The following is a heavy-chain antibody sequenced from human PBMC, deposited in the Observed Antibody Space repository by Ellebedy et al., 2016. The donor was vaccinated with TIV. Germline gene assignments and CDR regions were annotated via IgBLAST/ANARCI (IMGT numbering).Heavy chain of an antibody. CDR2: IYTSGST. D-gene: IGHD1-26*01. CDR3: ARDRRVGADYWFNP. Sequence: SETLSLXXTVSGGSISSYYWSWIRQPAGKGLEWIGRIYTSGSTNYNPSLKSRVTMSVDTSKNQFSLKLSSVTAADTAVYYCARDRRVGADYWFNPWGQGTLVTVSS. V-gene: IGHV4-4*07. CDR1: GGSISSYY. J-gene: IGHJ5*02.